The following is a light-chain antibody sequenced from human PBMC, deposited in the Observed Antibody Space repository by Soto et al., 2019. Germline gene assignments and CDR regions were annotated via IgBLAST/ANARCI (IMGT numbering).Light chain of an antibody. CDR3: SSYTSSSTLVYV. J-gene: IGLJ1*01. V-gene: IGLV2-14*01. Sequence: QSVLTQPASVSGSPGQSITISCTGTSSDVGGYNYVSWYQHHPSKAPKLMIFEVSNRPSGVSNRFSGSKSGNTASLTISGLQAEDEADYYCSSYTSSSTLVYVFGTGTKVTVL. CDR1: SSDVGGYNY. CDR2: EVS.